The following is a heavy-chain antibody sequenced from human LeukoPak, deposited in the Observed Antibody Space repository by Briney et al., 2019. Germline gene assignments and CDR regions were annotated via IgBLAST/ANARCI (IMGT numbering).Heavy chain of an antibody. J-gene: IGHJ4*02. V-gene: IGHV4-59*08. D-gene: IGHD3-10*01. CDR3: ARLLYYYGSGTYEY. CDR2: IHYNGYT. Sequence: SETLSHTCTVPGGSISSAYWSSIPQPPGKGLEWIAYIHYNGYTNYNPSLKSRVTISVDTSKNQFSLKLSSVTAAGTAVRYCARLLYYYGSGTYEYWGQGTLVTVSS. CDR1: GGSISSAY.